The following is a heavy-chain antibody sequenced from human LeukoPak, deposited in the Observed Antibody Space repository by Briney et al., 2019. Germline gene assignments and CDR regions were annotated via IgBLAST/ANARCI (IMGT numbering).Heavy chain of an antibody. D-gene: IGHD2-15*01. V-gene: IGHV4-61*02. Sequence: PSETLSLTCTVSGGSISSGSYYWSWIRQPAGKGLEWIGRIYTSGSTNYNPSLKSRVTISVDTSKNQFSLKLSSVTAADTAVYYCARVSNCSGGSCYGYYYYMDVWDKGTTVTISS. CDR1: GGSISSGSYY. CDR3: ARVSNCSGGSCYGYYYYMDV. CDR2: IYTSGST. J-gene: IGHJ6*03.